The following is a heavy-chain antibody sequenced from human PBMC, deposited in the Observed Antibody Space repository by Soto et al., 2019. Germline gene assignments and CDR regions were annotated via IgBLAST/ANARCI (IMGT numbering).Heavy chain of an antibody. CDR1: GGTFSSHA. CDR2: IIPFFKAT. V-gene: IGHV1-69*13. CDR3: ARDVPLNYYDGTFSYYAMDV. J-gene: IGHJ6*02. D-gene: IGHD3-16*01. Sequence: VASVKVSCKVSGGTFSSHAISWLRQAPGQGLEWMGGIIPFFKATSFAQKFQGRVTITADDSTSTAYMDLYSLGSEDTAVYYCARDVPLNYYDGTFSYYAMDVWGQGTTVTVSS.